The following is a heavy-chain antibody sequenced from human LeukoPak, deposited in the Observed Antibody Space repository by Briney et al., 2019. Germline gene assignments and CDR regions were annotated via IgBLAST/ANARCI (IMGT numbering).Heavy chain of an antibody. J-gene: IGHJ4*02. Sequence: GGSLRLSCTVSGFTVSSNSMSWVRQAPGKGLEWVSFIYSDNTHYSDSVKGRFTISRDNSKNTLYLQMNSLRAEDTAVYYCEREGVVVAAVDYWGLGTLVTVSS. V-gene: IGHV3-53*01. CDR2: IYSDNT. D-gene: IGHD2-15*01. CDR1: GFTVSSNS. CDR3: EREGVVVAAVDY.